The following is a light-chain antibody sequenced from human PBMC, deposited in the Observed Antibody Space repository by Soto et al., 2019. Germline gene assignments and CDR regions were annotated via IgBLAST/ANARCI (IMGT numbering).Light chain of an antibody. V-gene: IGKV3-20*01. Sequence: EIVLTQSPGTLSLSPGERATLSCRATQRVDTTYLAWYQQKAGQAPRLLIYSTSSRATGIPDRFSGSGSGTDFTLTISRLEPEDFAVYYCQQYVKSPLTFGGGTKVEIK. CDR2: STS. J-gene: IGKJ4*01. CDR3: QQYVKSPLT. CDR1: QRVDTTY.